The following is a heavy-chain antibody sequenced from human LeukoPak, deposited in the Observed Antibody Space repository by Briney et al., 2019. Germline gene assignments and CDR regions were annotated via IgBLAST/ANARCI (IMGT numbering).Heavy chain of an antibody. Sequence: ESGPTLVKPTQTLTLTCTFSGFSLSTSGVGVGRIRQPPGKALEWLALIYWNDDKRYSPSLKSRITITKDTSKNQVVLTMTNMDPVDTATYYCAHIPYYDILTGFDYWGQGTLVTVSS. CDR2: IYWNDDK. D-gene: IGHD3-9*01. V-gene: IGHV2-5*01. CDR3: AHIPYYDILTGFDY. CDR1: GFSLSTSGVG. J-gene: IGHJ4*02.